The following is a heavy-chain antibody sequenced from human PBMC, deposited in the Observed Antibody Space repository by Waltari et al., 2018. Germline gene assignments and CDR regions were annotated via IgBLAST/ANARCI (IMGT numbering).Heavy chain of an antibody. Sequence: QVQLVESGGGVVQPGGSLRLSCAASGFTFSNYGMHWVRQAPGKGLQWVAFIQYDGRNKYSAESVKGRFTISRDNSKNTLYLQMVSLRAEDTALYYCAKWYGGDYYFDYWGQGTLVTVSS. V-gene: IGHV3-30*02. CDR2: IQYDGRNK. CDR1: GFTFSNYG. J-gene: IGHJ4*02. D-gene: IGHD1-26*01. CDR3: AKWYGGDYYFDY.